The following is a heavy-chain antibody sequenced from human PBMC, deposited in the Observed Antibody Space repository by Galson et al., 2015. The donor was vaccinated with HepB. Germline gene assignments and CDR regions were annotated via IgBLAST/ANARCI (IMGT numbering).Heavy chain of an antibody. J-gene: IGHJ3*02. V-gene: IGHV4-59*08. CDR1: GGSISSYY. CDR3: ARGRVYDYAFDI. Sequence: SETLSLTCTVSGGSISSYYWSWIRQPPGKGLEWIGYIYYSGSTNYNPSLKSRVTISLDTSKNQFSLKLSSVTAADTAVYYCARGRVYDYAFDIWGQGTMVTVSS. D-gene: IGHD5/OR15-5a*01. CDR2: IYYSGST.